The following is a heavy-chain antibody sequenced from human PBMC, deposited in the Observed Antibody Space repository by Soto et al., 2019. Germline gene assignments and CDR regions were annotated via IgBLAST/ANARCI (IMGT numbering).Heavy chain of an antibody. D-gene: IGHD3-3*01. Sequence: QITLKESGPTLVKPTQTLTLTCTFSGFSLNTSGVGVGWIRQPPGKALEWLALIYWDDDKRYSPSLKSRLTITKDTSKNQVVLTMTNMDPVDTATYYCARLQKYDFRGDFDYWGQGTLVTVSS. V-gene: IGHV2-5*02. J-gene: IGHJ4*02. CDR2: IYWDDDK. CDR1: GFSLNTSGVG. CDR3: ARLQKYDFRGDFDY.